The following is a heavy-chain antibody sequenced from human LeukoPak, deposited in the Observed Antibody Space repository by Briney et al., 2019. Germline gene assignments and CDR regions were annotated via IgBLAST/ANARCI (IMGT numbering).Heavy chain of an antibody. V-gene: IGHV1-18*01. CDR1: GYTFTSYG. CDR3: ARDVLRYCSGGSCPMDV. J-gene: IGHJ6*03. D-gene: IGHD2-15*01. Sequence: GASVKVSCKASGYTFTSYGISWVRQAPGQGLEWMGWISAYNGNTNYAQKLQGRVTMTPDTSTSTAYMELRSLRSDDTAVYYCARDVLRYCSGGSCPMDVWGKGTTVTVSS. CDR2: ISAYNGNT.